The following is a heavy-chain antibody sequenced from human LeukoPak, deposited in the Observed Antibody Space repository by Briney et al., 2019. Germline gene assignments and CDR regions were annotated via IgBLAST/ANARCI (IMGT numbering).Heavy chain of an antibody. J-gene: IGHJ2*01. CDR2: IYYSGGT. CDR1: GGSISSSSYY. Sequence: SETLSLTCTVSGGSISSSSYYWGWIRQPPGKGLEWIGSIYYSGGTYYNPSLKSRVTISVDTSKNQFSLKLSSVTAADTAVYYCARDPIAVAGTWYFDLWGRGTLVTVSS. D-gene: IGHD6-19*01. V-gene: IGHV4-39*07. CDR3: ARDPIAVAGTWYFDL.